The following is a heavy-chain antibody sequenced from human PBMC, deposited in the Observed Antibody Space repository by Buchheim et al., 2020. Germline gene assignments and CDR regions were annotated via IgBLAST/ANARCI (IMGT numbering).Heavy chain of an antibody. J-gene: IGHJ4*02. Sequence: VQLVESGGGLVQPGGSLRLSCGASGFTFTTYWMSWVRQAPGKGLEWLANIKQDGSEKYYVDSVKGRFTISRDNAKNSLYLQMNSLRAGDTAVYYCARRRGDHTHYYFDTGAREP. D-gene: IGHD5-24*01. CDR2: IKQDGSEK. CDR1: GFTFTTYW. V-gene: IGHV3-7*01. CDR3: ARRRGDHTHYYFDT.